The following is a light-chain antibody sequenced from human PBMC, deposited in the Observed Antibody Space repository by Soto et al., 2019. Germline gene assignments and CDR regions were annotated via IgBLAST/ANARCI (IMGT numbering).Light chain of an antibody. Sequence: DVQMTQSPSSLSASVGDRGTITCRASQGIRNYVAWYQQKPGKAPKLLISGASTLQSGVPSRFSGSGSGTDFTITINSLQPEDVETYYCQKYNIAPWTFGQGTKVDIK. CDR1: QGIRNY. V-gene: IGKV1-27*01. J-gene: IGKJ1*01. CDR2: GAS. CDR3: QKYNIAPWT.